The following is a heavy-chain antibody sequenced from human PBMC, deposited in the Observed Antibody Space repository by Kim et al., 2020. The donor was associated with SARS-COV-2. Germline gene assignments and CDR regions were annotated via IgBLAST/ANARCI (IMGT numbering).Heavy chain of an antibody. CDR3: ARETAHSNWGSVGY. J-gene: IGHJ4*02. Sequence: GGSLRLSCAASGFTFSSYAMHWVRQAPGKGLEWVAVISYDGSNKYYADSVKGRFTISRDNSKNTLYLQMNSLRAEDTAVYYCARETAHSNWGSVGYWGQGTLVTVSS. CDR1: GFTFSSYA. CDR2: ISYDGSNK. V-gene: IGHV3-30-3*01. D-gene: IGHD7-27*01.